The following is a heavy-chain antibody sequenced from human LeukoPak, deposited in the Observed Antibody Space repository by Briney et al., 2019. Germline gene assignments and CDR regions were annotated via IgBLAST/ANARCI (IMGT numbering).Heavy chain of an antibody. CDR3: ARGGFCSGGSCPVDYYYYMDV. CDR2: ISSSGSYI. D-gene: IGHD2-15*01. J-gene: IGHJ6*03. CDR1: AFTFSSYS. V-gene: IGHV3-21*01. Sequence: GGSLRLSCVASAFTFSSYSMNWVRQAPGKGLEWVSSISSSGSYIYYADSVKGRFTISRDNAKKSLYLQMNSLRAEDTAVYYCARGGFCSGGSCPVDYYYYMDVWGKGTTVTVSS.